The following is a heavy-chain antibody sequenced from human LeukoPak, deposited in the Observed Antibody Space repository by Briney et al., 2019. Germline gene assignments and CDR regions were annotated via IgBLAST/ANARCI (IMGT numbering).Heavy chain of an antibody. V-gene: IGHV3-48*01. J-gene: IGHJ6*03. CDR1: GFTVSSNY. Sequence: GGSLRLSCAASGFTVSSNYMSWVRQPPGKGLEWVSNIGTSSTTIYYADSVKGRFTISRDNAKNSLYLQMNSLRADDTAVYYCARFAAGGSYYYYMDVWGKGTTVTVSS. CDR2: IGTSSTTI. D-gene: IGHD6-25*01. CDR3: ARFAAGGSYYYYMDV.